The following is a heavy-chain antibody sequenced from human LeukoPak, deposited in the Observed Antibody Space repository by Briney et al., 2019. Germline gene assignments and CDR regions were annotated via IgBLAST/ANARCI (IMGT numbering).Heavy chain of an antibody. CDR3: AREVIEDWFDP. CDR2: IYYSGST. V-gene: IGHV4-31*03. CDR1: GGSISSGGYY. Sequence: SETLSLTCTVSGGSISSGGYYWSWIRQHPGKGLEWIGYIYYSGSTYYNPSLKSRVTMSVDTSKNQFFLKLSSVTAADTAVYYCAREVIEDWFDPWGQGTLVTVSS. J-gene: IGHJ5*02. D-gene: IGHD2/OR15-2a*01.